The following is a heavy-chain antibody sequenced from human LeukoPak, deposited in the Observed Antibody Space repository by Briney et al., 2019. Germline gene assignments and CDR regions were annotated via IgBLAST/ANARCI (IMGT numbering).Heavy chain of an antibody. CDR2: IIPILGIA. J-gene: IGHJ6*02. CDR3: ARVGGYCSSTSCYPTYYYYGMDV. CDR1: GYTFTSYD. V-gene: IGHV1-69*04. D-gene: IGHD2-2*01. Sequence: SVKVSCKASGYTFTSYDINWVRQATGQGLEWMGRIIPILGIANYAQKFQGRVTITADKSTSTAYMELSSLRSEDTAVYYCARVGGYCSSTSCYPTYYYYGMDVWGQGTTVTVSS.